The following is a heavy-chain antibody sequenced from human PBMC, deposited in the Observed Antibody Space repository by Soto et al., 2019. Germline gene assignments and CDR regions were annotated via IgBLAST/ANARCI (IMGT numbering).Heavy chain of an antibody. CDR2: IYHSGST. Sequence: QLQLQESGSGLVKPSQTLSLTCAVSGGSISSGGYSWRWLRQPPGKGLEWIGYIYHSGSTYYNPSLKSRVTISVDRSKNQFSLKLSSVTAADTAVYYCASEGIAARQTAFDIWGQGTMVTVSS. D-gene: IGHD6-6*01. CDR1: GGSISSGGYS. CDR3: ASEGIAARQTAFDI. V-gene: IGHV4-30-2*01. J-gene: IGHJ3*02.